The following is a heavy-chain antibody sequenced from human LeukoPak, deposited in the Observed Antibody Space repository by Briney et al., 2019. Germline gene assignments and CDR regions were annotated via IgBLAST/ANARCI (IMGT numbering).Heavy chain of an antibody. J-gene: IGHJ4*02. CDR3: ARVLGQLLSYSVY. V-gene: IGHV1-18*01. D-gene: IGHD2-2*01. CDR2: ISAYDGNT. CDR1: GYTFTSYG. Sequence: ASVKGSCKGSGYTFTSYGISWVGQAPGQRVEWVGWISAYDGNTNYAQKLQGRVTMTTDTSTSTAYMELRSLRSDDTDVYCCARVLGQLLSYSVYWGQGALVTVSS.